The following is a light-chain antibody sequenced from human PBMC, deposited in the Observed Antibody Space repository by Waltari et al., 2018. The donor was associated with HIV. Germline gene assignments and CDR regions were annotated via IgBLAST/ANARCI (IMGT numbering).Light chain of an antibody. J-gene: IGLJ2*01. V-gene: IGLV3-21*02. CDR2: DDT. CDR1: NIGDKS. CDR3: QVWDSSNEHPV. Sequence: SYVLTQPPSVSVAPGQTASITCGGNNIGDKSVHSYQKNPGQAPVLVVYDDTDRPSGIPDRFSGSNSGNTATLIISRVEAGDEADYYCQVWDSSNEHPVFGGGTKLSVL.